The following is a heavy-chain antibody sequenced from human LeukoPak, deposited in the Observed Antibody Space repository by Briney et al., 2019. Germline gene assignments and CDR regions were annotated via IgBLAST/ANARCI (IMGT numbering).Heavy chain of an antibody. CDR3: ARDGSEGNFDY. CDR2: IYYSGST. D-gene: IGHD2-15*01. J-gene: IGHJ4*02. V-gene: IGHV4-59*12. Sequence: PSETLSLTCTVSGGSISSYYWSWIRQPPGKGLEWIGYIYYSGSTNYNPSLKSRVTISVDTSKNQFSLKLSSVTAADTAVYYCARDGSEGNFDYWGQGTLVTVSS. CDR1: GGSISSYY.